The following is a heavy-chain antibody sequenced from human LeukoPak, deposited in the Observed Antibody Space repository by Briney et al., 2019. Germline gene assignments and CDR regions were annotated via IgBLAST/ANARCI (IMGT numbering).Heavy chain of an antibody. CDR1: GFTFSNHG. J-gene: IGHJ4*02. Sequence: GGSLRLSCAASGFTFSNHGMNWVRQAPGKGLEWVSAISGSGGSTYYADSVKGRFTISRDNSKNTLYLQMNSLGAEDTAVYYCAKDLVGNELTVVTPIDYWGQGTLVTVSS. CDR3: AKDLVGNELTVVTPIDY. CDR2: ISGSGGST. V-gene: IGHV3-23*01. D-gene: IGHD4-23*01.